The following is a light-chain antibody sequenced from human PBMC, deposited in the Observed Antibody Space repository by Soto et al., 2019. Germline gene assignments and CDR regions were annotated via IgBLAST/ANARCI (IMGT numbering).Light chain of an antibody. CDR2: GNR. Sequence: QAVVTQPPSVSGAPGQRVTISRTGNNSNLGAGYDVHWYQQRPGAAPKLVIFGNRNRPSGVPELFSGSKSGTSASLDITGLQAEDEADDYCQAYDYSLTASVFGGGTQVTVL. CDR3: QAYDYSLTASV. J-gene: IGLJ3*02. CDR1: NSNLGAGYD. V-gene: IGLV1-40*01.